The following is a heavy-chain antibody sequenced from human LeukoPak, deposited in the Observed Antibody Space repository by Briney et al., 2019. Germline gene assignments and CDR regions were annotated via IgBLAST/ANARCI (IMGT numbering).Heavy chain of an antibody. Sequence: GGSLRLSCAASGFTFDDYAMHWVRQAPGKGLEWVSGMSWNSGNIGYADSVKGRFTISRDNAKKSLYLQMNSLRAEDAALYYCVKDVFRYTSSWYDHWGQGTLVTVSS. CDR2: MSWNSGNI. D-gene: IGHD6-19*01. CDR3: VKDVFRYTSSWYDH. J-gene: IGHJ5*02. CDR1: GFTFDDYA. V-gene: IGHV3-9*01.